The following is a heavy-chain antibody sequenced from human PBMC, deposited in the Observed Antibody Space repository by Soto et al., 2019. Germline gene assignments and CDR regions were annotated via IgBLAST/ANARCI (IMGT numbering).Heavy chain of an antibody. V-gene: IGHV3-30-3*01. CDR1: GFTFSSYA. CDR2: ISYDGSDK. Sequence: GGSLRLSCAASGFTFSSYAMHWVRQAPGKGLEWVALISYDGSDKDYADSVKGRFTISRDNSRNTLFLQMNSLRAEDTAVYYCARDFYKYYDSSGYYRSPAYWGQGTLVTVSS. D-gene: IGHD3-22*01. J-gene: IGHJ4*02. CDR3: ARDFYKYYDSSGYYRSPAY.